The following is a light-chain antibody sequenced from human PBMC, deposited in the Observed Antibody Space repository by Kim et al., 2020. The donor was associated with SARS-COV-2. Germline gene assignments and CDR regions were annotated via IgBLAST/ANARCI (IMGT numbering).Light chain of an antibody. J-gene: IGKJ4*01. CDR1: QDINNY. CDR2: DAS. Sequence: SASVGDRVTITCQASQDINNYLNWYQQRPGKAPNLLMSDASNLETGVPSRFSGRGSGTYFSLTINSLQPEDIATYYCQQYDNLPLTFGGGTKVEIK. V-gene: IGKV1-33*01. CDR3: QQYDNLPLT.